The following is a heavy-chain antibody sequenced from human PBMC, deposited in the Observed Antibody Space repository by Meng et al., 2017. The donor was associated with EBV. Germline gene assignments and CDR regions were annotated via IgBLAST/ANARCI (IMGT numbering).Heavy chain of an antibody. V-gene: IGHV1-2*06. J-gene: IGHJ4*02. Sequence: QVQLGHAGAEVKKPGASVKVSCKASGYTFTGYYMHWVRQAPGQGLEWMGRINPNSGGTNYAQKFQGRVTMTRDTSISTAYMELSRLRSDDTAVYYCARVGIAVAGTGDYWGQGTLVTVSS. CDR2: INPNSGGT. D-gene: IGHD6-19*01. CDR1: GYTFTGYY. CDR3: ARVGIAVAGTGDY.